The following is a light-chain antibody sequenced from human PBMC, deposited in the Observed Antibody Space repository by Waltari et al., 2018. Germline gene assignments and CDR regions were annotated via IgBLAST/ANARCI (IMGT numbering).Light chain of an antibody. CDR2: GAS. CDR3: QQGYTAPLT. J-gene: IGKJ4*01. CDR1: QNSRSY. Sequence: DIQLTQSPSPLSASEGDRVTITCRASQNSRSYLNWYQQSPGKAPNLLVYGASSLQSGIPSRFSGSGYGTDFTLTISSLQPEDFTTYYCQQGYTAPLTFGGGTKLEIK. V-gene: IGKV1-39*01.